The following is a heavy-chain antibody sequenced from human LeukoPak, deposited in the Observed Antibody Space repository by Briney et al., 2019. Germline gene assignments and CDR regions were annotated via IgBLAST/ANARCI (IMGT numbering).Heavy chain of an antibody. Sequence: GGSLRLSCAASGFTFSSYGMSWVRQAPGKGLEWVSGIGTAGEIYYPGSVKGRFTISRENAKNSLYLQMNSLRAGDTAVYYCARAAYSSTWYSRYFDLWGRGTLVTVSS. V-gene: IGHV3-13*01. CDR1: GFTFSSYG. CDR2: IGTAGEI. D-gene: IGHD6-13*01. J-gene: IGHJ2*01. CDR3: ARAAYSSTWYSRYFDL.